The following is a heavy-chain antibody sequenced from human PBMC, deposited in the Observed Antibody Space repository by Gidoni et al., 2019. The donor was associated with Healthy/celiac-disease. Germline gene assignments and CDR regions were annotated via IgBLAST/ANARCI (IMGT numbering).Heavy chain of an antibody. V-gene: IGHV4-34*01. CDR1: GGSFSGSY. D-gene: IGHD3-10*01. CDR2: INHSGST. CDR3: ARARVRYGYGSGSHDWGFDY. Sequence: QVQLQQWGAGLLKPSETLSLTCAVYGGSFSGSYWSWIRQPPGKGLEWIGEINHSGSTNYNPSLKSRVTISVDTSKNQFSLKLSSVTAADTAVYYCARARVRYGYGSGSHDWGFDYWGQGTLVTVSS. J-gene: IGHJ4*02.